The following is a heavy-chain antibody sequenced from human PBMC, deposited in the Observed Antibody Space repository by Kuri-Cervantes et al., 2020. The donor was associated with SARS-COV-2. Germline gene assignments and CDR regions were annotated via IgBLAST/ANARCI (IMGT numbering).Heavy chain of an antibody. CDR2: INHSGST. CDR1: GGSFSGYY. J-gene: IGHJ6*02. CDR3: ARAKRGLRSHYFYGMDV. Sequence: GSLRLSCAVYGGSFSGYYWSWIRQPPGKGLEWIGEINHSGSTNYNPSLKRRVTISVDTSKNQFSLKLRSVTAADTAVYYCARAKRGLRSHYFYGMDVWGQGTTVTVSS. V-gene: IGHV4-34*01. D-gene: IGHD2-15*01.